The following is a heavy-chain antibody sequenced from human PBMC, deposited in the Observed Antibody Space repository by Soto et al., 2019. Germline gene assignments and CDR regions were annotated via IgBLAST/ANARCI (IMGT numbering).Heavy chain of an antibody. CDR3: ARVDYDILTGYYAWFDP. CDR2: IIPIFGTA. V-gene: IGHV1-69*13. D-gene: IGHD3-9*01. Sequence: ASVKVSCKASGGTFSSYAISWVRQAPGQGLEWMGGIIPIFGTANYAQKFQGRVTITADESTSTAYMELSSLRSEDTAVYYCARVDYDILTGYYAWFDPWGQGTLVTVSS. J-gene: IGHJ5*02. CDR1: GGTFSSYA.